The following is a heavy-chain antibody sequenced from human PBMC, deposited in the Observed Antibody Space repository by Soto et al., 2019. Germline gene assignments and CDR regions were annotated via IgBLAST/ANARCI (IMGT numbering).Heavy chain of an antibody. Sequence: AGGSLRLSCAASGFTFRSYAMSWVRQAPGKGLEWVSAISGSGGSTYYADTGKGRFTISSDISKNTLYLQINSLRVEDTHVYYCAKDVYYSDRSRSSRSFYIRYQETMVTASS. CDR3: AKDVYYSDRSRSSRSFYI. D-gene: IGHD3-22*01. CDR1: GFTFRSYA. CDR2: ISGSGGST. V-gene: IGHV3-23*01. J-gene: IGHJ3*02.